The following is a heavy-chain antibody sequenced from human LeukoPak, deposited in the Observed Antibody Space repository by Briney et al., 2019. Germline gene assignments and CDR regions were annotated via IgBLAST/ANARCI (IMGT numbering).Heavy chain of an antibody. CDR1: GGSISSYY. Sequence: SETLSLTCTVPGGSISSYYWSWIRQPPGKGLEWIGYIYYSGSTNYNPSLKSRVTISVDTSKNQFSLKLSSVTAADTAVYYCARKPGYYYYYMDVWGKGTTVTVSS. J-gene: IGHJ6*03. D-gene: IGHD3-10*01. V-gene: IGHV4-59*01. CDR3: ARKPGYYYYYMDV. CDR2: IYYSGST.